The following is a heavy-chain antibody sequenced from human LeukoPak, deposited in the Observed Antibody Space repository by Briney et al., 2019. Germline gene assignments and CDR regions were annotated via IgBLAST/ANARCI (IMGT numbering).Heavy chain of an antibody. Sequence: PSETLSLTCTVSGGSISSYYWGWIRQPPGKGLEWIGSIYYSGSTYYNPSLKSRVTISVDTSKNQFSLKLSSVTAADTAVYYCARHSRDKDYFDYWGQGTLVTVSS. CDR2: IYYSGST. J-gene: IGHJ4*02. V-gene: IGHV4-39*01. CDR3: ARHSRDKDYFDY. CDR1: GGSISSYY.